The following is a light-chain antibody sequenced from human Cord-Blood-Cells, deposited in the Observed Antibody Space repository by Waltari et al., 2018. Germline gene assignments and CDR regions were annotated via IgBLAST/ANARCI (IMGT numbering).Light chain of an antibody. CDR3: SSYTSSSTVV. CDR1: SSDGGGYNY. J-gene: IGLJ2*01. CDR2: DVS. Sequence: QSALTQPASVSGSHGQSITISCTGTSSDGGGYNYVSLYQQHPGKAPKLMIYDVSNRPSGVSNRFSGSKSGNTASLTISGLQAEDEADYYCSSYTSSSTVVFGGGTKLTVL. V-gene: IGLV2-14*01.